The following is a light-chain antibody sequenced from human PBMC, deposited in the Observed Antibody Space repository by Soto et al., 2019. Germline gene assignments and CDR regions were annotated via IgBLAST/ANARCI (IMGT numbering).Light chain of an antibody. Sequence: QSVLTQPASVSGSTGQSITISCTGTSGDIGSYNYVSWYQQHPGKAPKLIIYEVSNRPSGVSNRFSGSKSGKTAYLTISGLQAEDEADYYCSSYTVNSSLFVFGTGTKLTVL. CDR1: SGDIGSYNY. CDR2: EVS. CDR3: SSYTVNSSLFV. V-gene: IGLV2-14*01. J-gene: IGLJ1*01.